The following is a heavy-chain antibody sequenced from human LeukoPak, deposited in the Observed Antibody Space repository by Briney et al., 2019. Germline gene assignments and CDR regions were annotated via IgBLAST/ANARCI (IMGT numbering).Heavy chain of an antibody. CDR1: GFTFSNYA. V-gene: IGHV3-30*01. CDR2: ISSGGTYE. Sequence: SGRSLRLSCAASGFTFSNYAMHWVRQAPGKGLEWVSLISSGGTYEYYADSVKGQFTISRDNSKNTLYLQLNSLRAEDTAVYYCARDSTYYYDSGSSGPHYFDNWGQGTLVTVSS. D-gene: IGHD3-10*01. CDR3: ARDSTYYYDSGSSGPHYFDN. J-gene: IGHJ4*02.